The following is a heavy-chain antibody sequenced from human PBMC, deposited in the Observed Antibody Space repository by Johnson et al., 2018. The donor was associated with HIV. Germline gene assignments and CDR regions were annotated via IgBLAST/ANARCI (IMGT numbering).Heavy chain of an antibody. J-gene: IGHJ3*01. CDR2: IRYDGSNK. V-gene: IGHV3-30*02. CDR1: GFSFRSYG. CDR3: AKEVPDKFDV. Sequence: QVQLVESGGGVVQPGGSLRLSCAATGFSFRSYGMHWVRQGPGKGLEWMAFIRYDGSNKFYADSVKGRFTISRDNSKNTLYLQMNSLRPEDTALYYCAKEVPDKFDVWGQGTMVTVYS.